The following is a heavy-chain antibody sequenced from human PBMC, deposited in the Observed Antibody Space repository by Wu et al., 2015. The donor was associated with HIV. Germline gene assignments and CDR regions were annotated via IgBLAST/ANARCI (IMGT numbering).Heavy chain of an antibody. J-gene: IGHJ4*02. Sequence: QAQLVQSGAEVKQPGSSVKVSCKASGGTFSSWAISWVRQAPGQGLEWMGRINPNRGGTKYAQKFQGRVTMTRDTAVSTAYMELNSLRSDDTAVYYCARLQSLSGFYSNADYWGQGTLVTVSS. V-gene: IGHV1-2*02. CDR3: ARLQSLSGFYSNADY. CDR1: GGTFSSWA. CDR2: INPNRGGT. D-gene: IGHD3-22*01.